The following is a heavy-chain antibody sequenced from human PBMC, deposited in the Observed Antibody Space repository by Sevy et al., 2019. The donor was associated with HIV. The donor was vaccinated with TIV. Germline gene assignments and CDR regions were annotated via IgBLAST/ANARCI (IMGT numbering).Heavy chain of an antibody. CDR3: ARHLYYDSYPDLAY. V-gene: IGHV5-10-1*01. J-gene: IGHJ4*02. CDR1: GYSFNSHW. CDR2: IDPSESQI. D-gene: IGHD3-3*01. Sequence: GESLKISCKGSGYSFNSHWSTWVRQVPGKGLEWMGRIDPSESQINYSPSFEGHVTLSVDKSLTTAYLQWSSLKASDTAIYYCARHLYYDSYPDLAYWGQGTLVTVSS.